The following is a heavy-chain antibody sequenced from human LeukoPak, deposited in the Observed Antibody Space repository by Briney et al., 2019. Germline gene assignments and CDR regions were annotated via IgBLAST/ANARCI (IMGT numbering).Heavy chain of an antibody. CDR3: ARDRPMVRGVPTGLGDY. D-gene: IGHD3-10*01. CDR2: ISAYNGNT. Sequence: ASVKVSCKASGYTFTGYYMHWVRQAPGQGLEWMGWISAYNGNTNYAQKLQGRVTMTTDTSTSTAYMELRSLRSDDTAVYYCARDRPMVRGVPTGLGDYWGQGTLVTVSS. CDR1: GYTFTGYY. V-gene: IGHV1-18*04. J-gene: IGHJ4*02.